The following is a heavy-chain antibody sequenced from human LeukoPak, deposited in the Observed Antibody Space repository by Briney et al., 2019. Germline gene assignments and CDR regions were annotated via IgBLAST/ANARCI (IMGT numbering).Heavy chain of an antibody. CDR1: GYTFTSYD. V-gene: IGHV1-8*01. D-gene: IGHD3-22*01. CDR3: ARGLFYDSSGYTNLNY. Sequence: ASVKVCCKASGYTFTSYDINQVRQATGHGLEWMGWMNPNSGNTGYAQKFQGRVTMTRNTSISTAYMELSSLRSEDAAVYYCARGLFYDSSGYTNLNYWGQGTLVTVSA. CDR2: MNPNSGNT. J-gene: IGHJ4*02.